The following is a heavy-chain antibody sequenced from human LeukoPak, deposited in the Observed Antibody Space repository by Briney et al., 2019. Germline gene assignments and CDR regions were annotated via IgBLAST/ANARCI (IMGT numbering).Heavy chain of an antibody. D-gene: IGHD3-10*01. CDR1: EFTLSSYG. V-gene: IGHV3-23*01. Sequence: GGSLRLSCAASEFTLSSYGMAWVRQAPGKGLEWVSAISGSGGSTYYADSVKGRFTISRDNSKNTLYLQMNSLRAEDTAVYYCAKAKGGSGSYYSGFDYWGQGTLVTVSS. J-gene: IGHJ4*02. CDR2: ISGSGGST. CDR3: AKAKGGSGSYYSGFDY.